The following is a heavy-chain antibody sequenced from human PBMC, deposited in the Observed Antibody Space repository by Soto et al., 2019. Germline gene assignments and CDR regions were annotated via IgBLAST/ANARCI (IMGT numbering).Heavy chain of an antibody. CDR2: MNPNSGNT. D-gene: IGHD6-13*01. CDR3: ARVVQQLETDNFDY. CDR1: GYTFTSYD. Sequence: ASVKVSCKDSGYTFTSYDINCVRQATGQGLEWMGWMNPNSGNTGYAQKFQGRVTMTRNTSISTAYMELSSLRSEDTAVYYCARVVQQLETDNFDYWGQGTLVTVSS. V-gene: IGHV1-8*01. J-gene: IGHJ4*02.